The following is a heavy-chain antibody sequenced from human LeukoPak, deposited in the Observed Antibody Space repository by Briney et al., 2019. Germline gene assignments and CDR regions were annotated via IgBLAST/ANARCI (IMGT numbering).Heavy chain of an antibody. J-gene: IGHJ3*02. CDR3: AFEVGRRQVSFDI. CDR1: GFTFSKYA. D-gene: IGHD1-26*01. Sequence: GGSLRLSCAASGFTFSKYAMHWVRQTPGKGLEWVAAIWHDGSDENYADYVKGRVTITSDNSKSTLYLQMNSLRAEDSAVYYCAFEVGRRQVSFDIWGQETMITVSS. CDR2: IWHDGSDE. V-gene: IGHV3-33*01.